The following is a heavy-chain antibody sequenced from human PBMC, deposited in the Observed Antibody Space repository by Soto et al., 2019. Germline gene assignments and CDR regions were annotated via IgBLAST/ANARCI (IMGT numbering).Heavy chain of an antibody. J-gene: IGHJ5*02. CDR2: IYYSGST. CDR3: AREFLRKSVKGPGPHWP. Sequence: SETLSLTCTVSGGSISSGGYYWSWIRQHPGKGLEWIGYIYYSGSTYYNPSLKSRVTISVDTSKNQFSLKLSSVTAADTAVYYFAREFLRKSVKGPGPHWPWGQGTLVPVSS. CDR1: GGSISSGGYY. D-gene: IGHD3-16*02. V-gene: IGHV4-31*03.